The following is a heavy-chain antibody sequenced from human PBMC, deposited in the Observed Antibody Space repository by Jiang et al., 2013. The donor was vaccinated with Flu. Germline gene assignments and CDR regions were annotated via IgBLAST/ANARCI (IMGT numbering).Heavy chain of an antibody. CDR3: ARHHGYYDDSGYYYHYFDF. D-gene: IGHD3-22*01. J-gene: IGHJ4*02. CDR2: IYYSGST. CDR1: GGSISSGGYY. V-gene: IGHV4-31*03. Sequence: TLSLTCTVSGGSISSGGYYWSWIRQHPGKGLEWIGYIYYSGSTYYNPSLKSRVTISVGTSKNQFSLKLSSVTAADTAVYYCARHHGYYDDSGYYYHYFDFWGQGTLVTVSS.